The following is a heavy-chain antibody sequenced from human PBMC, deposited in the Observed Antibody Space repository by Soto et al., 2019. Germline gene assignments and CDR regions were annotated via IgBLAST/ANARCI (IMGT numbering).Heavy chain of an antibody. CDR2: IIPRFGTT. Sequence: SVKVSCKASGDSFSKYTVNWVRQAPRQGLEWMGGIIPRFGTTNYAPTLQDRVTITADESMNTVYMELSSLRSEDTALYYCARGRGLYNSGRSQLDSWGQGTLVTV. J-gene: IGHJ4*02. D-gene: IGHD1-26*01. CDR1: GDSFSKYT. CDR3: ARGRGLYNSGRSQLDS. V-gene: IGHV1-69*13.